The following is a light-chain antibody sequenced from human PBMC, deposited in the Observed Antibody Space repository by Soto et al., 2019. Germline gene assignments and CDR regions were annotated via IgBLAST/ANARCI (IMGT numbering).Light chain of an antibody. CDR1: SSDVGGYNY. Sequence: QSALTQPASVSGSPGQSITISCTGTSSDVGGYNYVSRYQQHPGKAPKLMIYDVSNRPSGLSNRFSGSKSGNTASLTISGLQAEDEADYYCSSYTSSSLYVFGTGTKLTVL. J-gene: IGLJ1*01. V-gene: IGLV2-14*01. CDR2: DVS. CDR3: SSYTSSSLYV.